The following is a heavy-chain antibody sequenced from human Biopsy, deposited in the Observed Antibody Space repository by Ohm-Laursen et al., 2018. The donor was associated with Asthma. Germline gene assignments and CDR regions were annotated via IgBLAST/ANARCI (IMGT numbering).Heavy chain of an antibody. CDR1: GFMFRSFG. Sequence: SLRLSCAASGFMFRSFGMHWVRQAPGKGLEWVAVISYDGDHKFYEDSVKGRFTISRDNSKNTLYLQMNSLRTEDTAVYYCAKRRGYSGHDNDYWGQGTLAIVSS. CDR3: AKRRGYSGHDNDY. D-gene: IGHD5-12*01. V-gene: IGHV3-30*18. CDR2: ISYDGDHK. J-gene: IGHJ4*02.